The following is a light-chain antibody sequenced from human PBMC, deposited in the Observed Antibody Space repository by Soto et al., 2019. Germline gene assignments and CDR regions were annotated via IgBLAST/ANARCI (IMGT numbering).Light chain of an antibody. Sequence: QSVLTQPPSVSGAPGQRVTISCTGSSSNIGAGYDVHWYQQLPGTAPKLLIYGNSNRPSGVPDRFSGSKSGTSASLAITGFRAEDEADYYCQSYDSSLSGVVFGGGTKLTVL. V-gene: IGLV1-40*01. CDR3: QSYDSSLSGVV. J-gene: IGLJ2*01. CDR2: GNS. CDR1: SSNIGAGYD.